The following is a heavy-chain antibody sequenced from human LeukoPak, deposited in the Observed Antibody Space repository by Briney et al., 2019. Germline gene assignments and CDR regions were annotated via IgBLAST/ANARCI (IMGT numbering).Heavy chain of an antibody. CDR2: ISSSSSTI. CDR3: ARDPPNWGFGY. Sequence: GGSLRLSCEASGFTFGDYSMNWVRQAPGKGLEWVSYISSSSSTIYYADSVRGRFTISRDNAKKSLDLRMNSLRPDDTAVYYCARDPPNWGFGYWGQGTLVTVSS. D-gene: IGHD7-27*01. V-gene: IGHV3-48*01. CDR1: GFTFGDYS. J-gene: IGHJ4*02.